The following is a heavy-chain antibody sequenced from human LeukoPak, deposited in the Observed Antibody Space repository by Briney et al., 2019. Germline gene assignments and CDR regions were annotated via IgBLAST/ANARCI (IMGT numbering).Heavy chain of an antibody. D-gene: IGHD3-22*01. Sequence: GRSLRLSCAASGFTFDDYAMHWVRQAPGKGLEWVSGISWNSGSIGYADSVKGRFTISRDNAKNSLYLQMNSLRAEDTALYYXXXXXXXYYETYYFDYWGQGTLVTVSS. V-gene: IGHV3-9*01. CDR3: XXXXXXYYETYYFDY. J-gene: IGHJ4*02. CDR1: GFTFDDYA. CDR2: ISWNSGSI.